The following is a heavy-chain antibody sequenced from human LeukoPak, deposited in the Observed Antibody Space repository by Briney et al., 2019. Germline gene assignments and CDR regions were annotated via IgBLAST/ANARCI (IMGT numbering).Heavy chain of an antibody. J-gene: IGHJ5*02. Sequence: PGGSLRLSCAASGFTFSSYAMSWVRQAPGKGLEWVSAISGSGGSTYYADSVKGRFTISRDNSKNTLYLQMNSLRAEDTAVYYCANDMSTIFGVVIGRQSWFDPWGQGTLVTVSS. D-gene: IGHD3-3*01. CDR2: ISGSGGST. CDR1: GFTFSSYA. V-gene: IGHV3-23*01. CDR3: ANDMSTIFGVVIGRQSWFDP.